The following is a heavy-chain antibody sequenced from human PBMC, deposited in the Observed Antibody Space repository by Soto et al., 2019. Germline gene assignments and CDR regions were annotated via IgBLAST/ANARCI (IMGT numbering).Heavy chain of an antibody. CDR1: GGSISSGGYY. D-gene: IGHD5-12*01. CDR2: IYYSGST. CDR3: ARDPAYSGYDYSI. Sequence: KPSETLSLTCTVSGGSISSGGYYWGWIRQHPGKGLEWIGYIYYSGSTYYNPSLKSRVTISVDTSKNQFSLKLSSVTAADTAVYYCARDPAYSGYDYSIWGQGTLVTAPQ. J-gene: IGHJ4*02. V-gene: IGHV4-31*03.